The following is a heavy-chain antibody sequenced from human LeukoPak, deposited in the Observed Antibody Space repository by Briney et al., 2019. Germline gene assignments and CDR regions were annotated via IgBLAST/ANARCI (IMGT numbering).Heavy chain of an antibody. Sequence: PGGSLRLSCAASGFTFSSYAMHWVRQAPGKGLEYVSAISSNGGSTYYANSVKGRFTISRDNSKNTLYLQMGSLRAEDMAVYYCARDLSGSCDYWGQGTLVTVSS. V-gene: IGHV3-64*01. CDR1: GFTFSSYA. CDR3: ARDLSGSCDY. D-gene: IGHD1-26*01. J-gene: IGHJ4*02. CDR2: ISSNGGST.